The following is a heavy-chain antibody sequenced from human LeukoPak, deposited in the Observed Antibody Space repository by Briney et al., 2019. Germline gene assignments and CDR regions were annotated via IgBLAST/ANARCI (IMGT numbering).Heavy chain of an antibody. V-gene: IGHV4-34*01. J-gene: IGHJ6*03. CDR1: GGSFSGYY. Sequence: NPSETLSLTCAVYGGSFSGYYWSWIRQPPGKGREWIGEINHSGSTNYNPSLKSRVTISVDTSKNQFSLKLSSVTAADTAVYYCARLSCSSTSCLVDYYYYYYIDVWGKGTTVTVSS. D-gene: IGHD2-2*01. CDR3: ARLSCSSTSCLVDYYYYYYIDV. CDR2: INHSGST.